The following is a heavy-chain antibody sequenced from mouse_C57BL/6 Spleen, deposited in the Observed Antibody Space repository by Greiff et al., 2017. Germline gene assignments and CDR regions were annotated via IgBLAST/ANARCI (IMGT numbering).Heavy chain of an antibody. D-gene: IGHD2-12*01. CDR1: GYTFTSYW. CDR3: ASEYSYYVFAY. Sequence: QVQLQQPGAELVKPGASVKLSCKASGYTFTSYWMHWVKQRPGQGLEWIGMIHPNSGSTNYNEKFKSKATLTVDKSSSTAYMQLSSLTSEDSAVYYCASEYSYYVFAYWGQGTLVTVSA. V-gene: IGHV1-64*01. J-gene: IGHJ3*01. CDR2: IHPNSGST.